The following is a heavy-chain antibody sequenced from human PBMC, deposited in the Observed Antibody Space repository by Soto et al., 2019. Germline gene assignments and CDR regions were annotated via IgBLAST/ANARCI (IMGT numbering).Heavy chain of an antibody. D-gene: IGHD5-12*01. CDR2: ISGSAGTT. CDR3: AKGLREWLMDY. CDR1: GFTFSSYA. J-gene: IGHJ4*02. V-gene: IGHV3-23*01. Sequence: EVQLLESGGGLVQPGGSLRLSCVASGFTFSSYAMSWVRQAAGKGLEWVSGISGSAGTTYYADSVKGRFTISRDNSKSTLYLQMNSLRAEDTAVYYCAKGLREWLMDYWGQGTLVTVSS.